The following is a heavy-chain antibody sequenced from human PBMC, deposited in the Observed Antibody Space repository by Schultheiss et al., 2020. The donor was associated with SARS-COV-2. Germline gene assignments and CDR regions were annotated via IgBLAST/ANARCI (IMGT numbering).Heavy chain of an antibody. Sequence: GGSLRLSCAASGFTFSSYWMYWVRQAPGKGLLWVSRIKSDGTGIIYADSVKGRFTISRDNAKDTLYLQVNSLRAEDTAVYYCARGPYSRSWHSYIDFWGRGTLVTVSS. V-gene: IGHV3-74*01. D-gene: IGHD6-13*01. CDR2: IKSDGTGI. CDR3: ARGPYSRSWHSYIDF. J-gene: IGHJ4*02. CDR1: GFTFSSYW.